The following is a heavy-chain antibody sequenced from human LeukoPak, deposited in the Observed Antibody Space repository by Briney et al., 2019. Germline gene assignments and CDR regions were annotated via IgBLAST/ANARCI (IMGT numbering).Heavy chain of an antibody. V-gene: IGHV5-51*01. Sequence: GESPKISCKGSGYSFTSYWIGWVRQMPGKGLEWMGIIYPGDSDTIYSPSFQGQVTISADKSISTAYLQWNSLKASDTAMYYCARVVADHFDYWGQGTLVTVSS. D-gene: IGHD2-15*01. J-gene: IGHJ4*02. CDR3: ARVVADHFDY. CDR2: IYPGDSDT. CDR1: GYSFTSYW.